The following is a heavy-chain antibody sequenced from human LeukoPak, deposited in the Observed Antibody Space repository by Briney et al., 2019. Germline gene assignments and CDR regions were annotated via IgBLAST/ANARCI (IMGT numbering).Heavy chain of an antibody. D-gene: IGHD3-10*01. CDR2: IYYSGST. CDR1: GGSISSSSYY. J-gene: IGHJ5*02. Sequence: PSQTLSLTCTVSGGSISSSSYYWGWIRQPPGKGLEWIGSIYYSGSTYYNPSLKSRVTISVDTSKNQFSLKLSSVTAADTAVYYCARQAMKDYYFSWGQGTLVTVSS. V-gene: IGHV4-39*01. CDR3: ARQAMKDYYFS.